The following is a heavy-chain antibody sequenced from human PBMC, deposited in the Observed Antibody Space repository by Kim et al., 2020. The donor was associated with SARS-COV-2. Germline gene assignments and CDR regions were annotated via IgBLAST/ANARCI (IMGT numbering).Heavy chain of an antibody. CDR2: IHHSGST. CDR3: ARVDSGSYSRYFDL. J-gene: IGHJ2*01. D-gene: IGHD1-26*01. CDR1: GYSISIGYY. V-gene: IGHV4-38-2*02. Sequence: SETLSLTCTVSGYSISIGYYWGWIRQPPRKGLEWIGSIHHSGSTYYNPSLKSRVTISVDTSKNQFSLKLSSVTAADTAVYYCARVDSGSYSRYFDLWGRGTLVTVSS.